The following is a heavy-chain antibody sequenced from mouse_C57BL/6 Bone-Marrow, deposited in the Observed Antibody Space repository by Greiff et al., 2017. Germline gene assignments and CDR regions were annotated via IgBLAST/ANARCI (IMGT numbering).Heavy chain of an antibody. Sequence: DVMLVESGGGLVKPGGSLKLSCAASGFTFSDYGMHWVRQAPEKGLEWVAYISSGSSTIYYADTVKGRFTISRDTAKNTLFLQMTSLRSEDTAMDYCARREGYYGSSLDDWGQGTTLTVSS. V-gene: IGHV5-17*01. CDR1: GFTFSDYG. D-gene: IGHD1-1*01. J-gene: IGHJ2*01. CDR2: ISSGSSTI. CDR3: ARREGYYGSSLDD.